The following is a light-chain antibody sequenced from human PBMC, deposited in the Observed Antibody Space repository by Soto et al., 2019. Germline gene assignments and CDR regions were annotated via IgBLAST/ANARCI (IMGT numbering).Light chain of an antibody. J-gene: IGKJ5*01. CDR3: QQRSNWIT. V-gene: IGKV3-11*01. CDR2: DAS. CDR1: QSISSY. Sequence: EIVLTPSPVTLSLSPGERATLSCRASQSISSYLAWYQQKPGQAPRLLIYDASNRATGIPARFSGSGSGTDFTLTISSLEPEDFAVYYCQQRSNWITFGQGTRLEIK.